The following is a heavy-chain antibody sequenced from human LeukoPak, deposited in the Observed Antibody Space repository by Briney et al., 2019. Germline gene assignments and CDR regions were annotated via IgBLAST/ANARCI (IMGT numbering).Heavy chain of an antibody. D-gene: IGHD3-10*01. CDR3: ARGYYYGSGSPLGY. CDR2: IGTAGDT. V-gene: IGHV3-13*01. Sequence: GGSLRLSCAASGFTFSSYDMHWVRQATGKGLEWVSAIGTAGDTYYPGSVKGRFTISRENAKNSLYLQMNSLRAGDTAVYYCARGYYYGSGSPLGYWGQGTLVTVSS. J-gene: IGHJ4*02. CDR1: GFTFSSYD.